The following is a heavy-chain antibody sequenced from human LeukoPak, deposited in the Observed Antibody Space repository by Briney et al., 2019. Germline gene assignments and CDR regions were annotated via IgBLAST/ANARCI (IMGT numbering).Heavy chain of an antibody. D-gene: IGHD1-26*01. Sequence: PGGSLRLSCAASGFTFSDYYMSWIRQAPGKGLEWVSYISSSGSTIYYADSVKGRFTISRDNSKNTLYLQMNSLRAEDAAVYYCAKRYSGTSGLYNFDYWGQGTLVTVSS. CDR2: ISSSGSTI. V-gene: IGHV3-11*01. CDR3: AKRYSGTSGLYNFDY. CDR1: GFTFSDYY. J-gene: IGHJ4*02.